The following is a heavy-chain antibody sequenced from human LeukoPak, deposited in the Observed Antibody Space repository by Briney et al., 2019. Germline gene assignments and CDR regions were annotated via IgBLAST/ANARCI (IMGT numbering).Heavy chain of an antibody. CDR1: GFSFSSYA. CDR2: TSYDGSNR. J-gene: IGHJ3*02. D-gene: IGHD3-10*01. V-gene: IGHV3-30*04. CDR3: ARDQSFRGVDAFDI. Sequence: PGGSLRLSCAASGFSFSSYAMHWVRQAPGEGLEWVAVTSYDGSNRDYADSGKGRFTISRDNSKDTLYLQMNSLRAEDTAVYYCARDQSFRGVDAFDIWGQGTMVTVSS.